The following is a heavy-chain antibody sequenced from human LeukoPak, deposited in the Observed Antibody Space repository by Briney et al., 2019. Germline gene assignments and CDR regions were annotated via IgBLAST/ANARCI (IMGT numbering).Heavy chain of an antibody. J-gene: IGHJ6*02. Sequence: GGSLRLSCAASGFTFSSYWMNWARQAPGKGLEWVASINHNGNVNYYVDSVKGRFTISRDNAKNSLYLQMNSLRAEDTAVYYCARPTIFGVVVGMDVWGQGTTVTVSS. V-gene: IGHV3-7*01. CDR2: INHNGNVN. D-gene: IGHD3-3*01. CDR3: ARPTIFGVVVGMDV. CDR1: GFTFSSYW.